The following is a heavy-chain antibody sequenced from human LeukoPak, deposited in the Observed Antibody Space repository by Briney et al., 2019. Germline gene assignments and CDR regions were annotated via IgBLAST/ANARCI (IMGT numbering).Heavy chain of an antibody. V-gene: IGHV3-53*05. CDR2: VYSDSST. CDR3: ARDAGYCSGGSCPTYYFDY. J-gene: IGHJ4*02. Sequence: PGGSLRLSCAASGFTVSNNDMSWVRQAPGRGLEWVSVVYSDSSTYYADSVKGRFTISRDNSKNTLYLQMNSLRAEDTAVYYCARDAGYCSGGSCPTYYFDYWGQGTLVTVSS. D-gene: IGHD2-15*01. CDR1: GFTVSNND.